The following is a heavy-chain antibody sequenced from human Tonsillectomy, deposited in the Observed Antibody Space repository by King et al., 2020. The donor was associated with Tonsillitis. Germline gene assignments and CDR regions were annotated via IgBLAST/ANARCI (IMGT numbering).Heavy chain of an antibody. V-gene: IGHV1-2*02. D-gene: IGHD7-27*01. J-gene: IGHJ3*02. CDR3: ARELGTGGAFDI. CDR2: INPNSGGK. CDR1: GYTFTGYY. Sequence: QLVQAGAEVKKPGASVKVSCKASGYTFTGYYMHWVRQAPGQGLEWMGWINPNSGGKNYAQKFQGRVTMTRDTSISTAYMELSRLRSDDTAVYYCARELGTGGAFDIWGQGTMVTVSS.